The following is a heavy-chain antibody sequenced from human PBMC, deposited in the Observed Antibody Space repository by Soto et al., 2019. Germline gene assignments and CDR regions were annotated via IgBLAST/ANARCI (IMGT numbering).Heavy chain of an antibody. CDR1: GGSISSGGYY. V-gene: IGHV4-31*03. CDR3: ARAVWLRFPRVHYYMDV. J-gene: IGHJ6*03. D-gene: IGHD5-12*01. Sequence: SETLSLTCTVSGGSISSGGYYWSWIRQHPGNGLEWIGYIYYSGNTYYNPSLKSRVTISVDTSKNQFSLKLSFVTAADTAVYYCARAVWLRFPRVHYYMDVWGKGTTVTVSS. CDR2: IYYSGNT.